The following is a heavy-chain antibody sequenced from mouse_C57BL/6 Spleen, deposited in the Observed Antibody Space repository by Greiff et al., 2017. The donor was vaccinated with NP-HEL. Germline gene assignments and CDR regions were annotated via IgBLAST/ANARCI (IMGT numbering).Heavy chain of an antibody. V-gene: IGHV5-17*01. Sequence: VQLKESGGGLVKPGGSLKLSCAASGFTFSDYGMHWVRQAPEKGLEWVAYISSGSSTIYYADTVKGRFTISRDNAKNTLFLQMTSLRSEDTAMYYCAKTHYGSSHPFAYWGQGTLVTVSA. J-gene: IGHJ3*01. D-gene: IGHD1-1*01. CDR2: ISSGSSTI. CDR1: GFTFSDYG. CDR3: AKTHYGSSHPFAY.